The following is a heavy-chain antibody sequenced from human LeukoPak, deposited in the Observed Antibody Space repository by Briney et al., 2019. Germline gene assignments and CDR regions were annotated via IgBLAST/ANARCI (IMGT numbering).Heavy chain of an antibody. V-gene: IGHV1-8*01. CDR1: GDTFTRYD. CDR2: MNPNSGNT. D-gene: IGHD2-15*01. CDR3: ARVFVRYCSGGSCYPRALHY. J-gene: IGHJ4*02. Sequence: ASVKVSCKASGDTFTRYDINWVRLATGQGLEWMGWMNPNSGNTGYAQKFQGRVTMTRNTSISTAYMELSSLRSEDTAVYYCARVFVRYCSGGSCYPRALHYWGQRTLVTVSS.